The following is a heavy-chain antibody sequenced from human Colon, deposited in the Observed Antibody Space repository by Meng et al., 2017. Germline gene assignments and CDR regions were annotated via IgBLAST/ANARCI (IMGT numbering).Heavy chain of an antibody. J-gene: IGHJ4*02. CDR3: ARVIYASGNMAHLDC. V-gene: IGHV4-4*02. CDR2: IYHSGST. Sequence: QGQLQGSGPRLVKPSGTLSLTCAVSGDSIRSSNWWSWVRQSPGRGLEWIGEIYHSGSTNYNPSLKNRLSLTVDKSKNQFSLTLHSVTAADTAVYYCARVIYASGNMAHLDCWGQGTLVTVSS. D-gene: IGHD3-10*01. CDR1: GDSIRSSNW.